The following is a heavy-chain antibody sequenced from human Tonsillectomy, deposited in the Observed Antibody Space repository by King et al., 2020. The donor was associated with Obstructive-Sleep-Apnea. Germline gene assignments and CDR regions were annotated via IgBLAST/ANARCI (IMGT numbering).Heavy chain of an antibody. CDR2: IFYSGST. Sequence: QLQESGPGLVRPSETLSLTCTVSGDSITSSTYYWGWIRQPPGKGLEWIGSIFYSGSTYYNPSLKSRVTISVDTSKNQFSLKLSSVTAADTAVYYCARDTSPIDYWGQGTLVTVSS. J-gene: IGHJ4*02. D-gene: IGHD2-2*01. CDR1: GDSITSSTYY. V-gene: IGHV4-39*07. CDR3: ARDTSPIDY.